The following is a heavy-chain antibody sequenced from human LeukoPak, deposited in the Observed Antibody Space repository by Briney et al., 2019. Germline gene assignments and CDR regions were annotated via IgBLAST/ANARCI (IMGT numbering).Heavy chain of an antibody. CDR2: ISSSSSYI. Sequence: GGSLRLSCAASGFTFSSYSMNWVRQAPGKGLEWVSSISSSSSYIYYADSVKGRFTISRDNSKNTLYLQMNSLRAEDTAVYYCAKVGVVVVITGAFDIWGQGTMVTVSS. J-gene: IGHJ3*02. CDR3: AKVGVVVVITGAFDI. V-gene: IGHV3-21*04. CDR1: GFTFSSYS. D-gene: IGHD3-22*01.